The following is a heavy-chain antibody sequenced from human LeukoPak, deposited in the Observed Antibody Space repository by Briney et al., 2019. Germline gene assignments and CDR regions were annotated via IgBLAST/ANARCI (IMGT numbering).Heavy chain of an antibody. CDR3: ARDSSGGSSWSD. Sequence: ASVTVSCKVSGYTLTELSMHWVRQAPGKGLEWMGGFDPEDGETIYAQKFQGRVTITADESTSTAYMELSSLRSEDTAVYYCARDSSGGSSWSDWGQGTLVTVSS. V-gene: IGHV1-24*01. D-gene: IGHD6-13*01. J-gene: IGHJ4*02. CDR2: FDPEDGET. CDR1: GYTLTELS.